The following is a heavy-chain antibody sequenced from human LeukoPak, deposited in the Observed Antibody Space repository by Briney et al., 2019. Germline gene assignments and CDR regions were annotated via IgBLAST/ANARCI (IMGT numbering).Heavy chain of an antibody. J-gene: IGHJ4*02. CDR2: IYHSGST. Sequence: SETLSLTCAVSGGSISSGGYSWSWIRQPPGTGLEWIGYIYHSGSTYYNPSLKSRVTISVDRSKNQFSLKLSSVTAADTAVYYCAREKAAAGLRTFDYWGQGTLVTVSS. V-gene: IGHV4-30-2*01. CDR1: GGSISSGGYS. D-gene: IGHD6-13*01. CDR3: AREKAAAGLRTFDY.